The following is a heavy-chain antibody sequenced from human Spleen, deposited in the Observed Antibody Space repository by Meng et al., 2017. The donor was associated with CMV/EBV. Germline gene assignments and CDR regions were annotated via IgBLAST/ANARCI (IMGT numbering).Heavy chain of an antibody. CDR1: GSVSGYC. CDR2: VNHGGGA. CDR3: ARGLNLYYAFWSGNWFDP. V-gene: IGHV4-34*01. D-gene: IGHD3-3*01. J-gene: IGHJ5*02. Sequence: GSVSGYCWSGVRRPPGGGLAWIGEVNHGGGANYTPSRKGRVAISVETSQNRFCLKLSSVTAADTAVYYCARGLNLYYAFWSGNWFDPWGQGTLVTVSS.